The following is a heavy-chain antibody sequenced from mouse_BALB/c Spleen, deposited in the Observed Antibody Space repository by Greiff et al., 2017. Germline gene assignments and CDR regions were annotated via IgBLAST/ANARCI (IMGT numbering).Heavy chain of an antibody. CDR2: ISSGGST. J-gene: IGHJ4*01. CDR3: ARGRAYYGNYDYYYAMDY. V-gene: IGHV5-6-5*01. CDR1: GFTFSSYA. D-gene: IGHD2-10*01. Sequence: EVKLMESGGGLVKPGGSLKLSCAASGFTFSSYAMSWVRQTPEKRLEWVASISSGGSTYYPDSVKGRFTISRDNARNILYLQMSSLRSEDTAMYYCARGRAYYGNYDYYYAMDYWGQGTSVTVSS.